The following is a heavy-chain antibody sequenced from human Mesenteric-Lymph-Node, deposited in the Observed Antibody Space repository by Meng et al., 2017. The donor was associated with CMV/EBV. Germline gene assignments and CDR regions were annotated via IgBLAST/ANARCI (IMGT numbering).Heavy chain of an antibody. CDR3: TTQPGIAVAGTF. CDR1: GFTCRNAG. V-gene: IGHV3-15*01. D-gene: IGHD6-19*01. Sequence: GFTCRNAGMRGERQDRGKGKEGVGRNKSKTEGGKKENDENVKGRFTNSRDDSKNTRYLQMNSRKTEETAVYYCTTQPGIAVAGTFWGQGTLVTVSS. CDR2: NKSKTEGGKK. J-gene: IGHJ4*02.